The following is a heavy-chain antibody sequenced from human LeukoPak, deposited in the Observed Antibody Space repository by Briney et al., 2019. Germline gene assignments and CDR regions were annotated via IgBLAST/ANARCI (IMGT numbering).Heavy chain of an antibody. CDR2: ISDSGGST. CDR3: ARDLRFSS. V-gene: IGHV3-23*01. CDR1: GFTFSSYG. Sequence: PGGSLRLSCAASGFTFSSYGMHWVRQAPGKGLEWVSSISDSGGSTYYAASVHGRFTISRDNSKTTLYLQMNALRAEDTAVYHCARDLRFSSRGQGTLVTVSS. D-gene: IGHD2/OR15-2a*01. J-gene: IGHJ1*01.